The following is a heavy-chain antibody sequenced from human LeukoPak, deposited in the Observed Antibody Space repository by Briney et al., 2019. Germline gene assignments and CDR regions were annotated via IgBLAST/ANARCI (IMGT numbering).Heavy chain of an antibody. CDR1: GGSISSYH. Sequence: PSETLSLTCTVSGGSISSYHWSWIRQPPGKGLELIGYIYYSGSTSYNPSLKSRVTISVDTSKKQFSLKLSSVTAADTAFYYCARYIVSYPHDAFDIWGQGTMVTVSS. CDR2: IYYSGST. J-gene: IGHJ3*02. D-gene: IGHD1-26*01. CDR3: ARYIVSYPHDAFDI. V-gene: IGHV4-59*01.